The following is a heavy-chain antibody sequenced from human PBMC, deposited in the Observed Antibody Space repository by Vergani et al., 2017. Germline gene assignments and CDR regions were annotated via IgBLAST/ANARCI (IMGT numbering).Heavy chain of an antibody. Sequence: QVQLVESGGGVVQPGGSLRLSCAASGFTFSSYGMHWVRQAPGKGLEGVAFIRYDGSNKYYADSVKGRFTISRDNSKNTLYLQMNSLIAEDTAVYYCAKELDDILTGPLDYWGQGTLVTVSS. J-gene: IGHJ4*02. V-gene: IGHV3-30*02. CDR3: AKELDDILTGPLDY. D-gene: IGHD3-9*01. CDR1: GFTFSSYG. CDR2: IRYDGSNK.